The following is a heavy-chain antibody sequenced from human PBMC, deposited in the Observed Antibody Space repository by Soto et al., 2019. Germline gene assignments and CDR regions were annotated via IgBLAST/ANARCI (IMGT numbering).Heavy chain of an antibody. CDR3: ARIRSVTTYYFDY. Sequence: QVTLKESGPVLVKPTETLTLTCTVSGFSLSNARMGVSWIRQPPGKALEWLAHIFSNDEKSYSTSLKSRLTXSXDXXKRQVVLTMTNMDPVDTATYYCARIRSVTTYYFDYWGQGTLVTVSS. V-gene: IGHV2-26*01. CDR1: GFSLSNARMG. J-gene: IGHJ4*02. CDR2: IFSNDEK. D-gene: IGHD4-17*01.